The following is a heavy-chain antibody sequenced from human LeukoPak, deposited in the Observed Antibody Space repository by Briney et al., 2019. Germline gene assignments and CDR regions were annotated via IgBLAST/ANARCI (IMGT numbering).Heavy chain of an antibody. Sequence: EWVAVISYNGNNKYYADSVKGRFTISRDNSKNTLDLQMNSLRAEDTAVYYCARDASERVGATDYWGQGTLVTVSS. CDR3: ARDASERVGATDY. J-gene: IGHJ4*02. V-gene: IGHV3-30*07. D-gene: IGHD1-26*01. CDR2: ISYNGNNK.